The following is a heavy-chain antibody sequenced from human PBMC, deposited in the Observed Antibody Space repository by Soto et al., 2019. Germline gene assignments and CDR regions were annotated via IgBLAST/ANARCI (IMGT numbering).Heavy chain of an antibody. V-gene: IGHV3-23*01. CDR2: ISGSGGST. CDR1: GFTFSSYA. CDR3: ASNRRASSEVDY. Sequence: GGSLRLSCAASGFTFSSYAMSWVRQAPGKGLEWVSAISGSGGSTYYPDSLKGRFTISRDNSKNTLYLQMNSLRAEDTAVYYCASNRRASSEVDYWGQGTLVTVSS. J-gene: IGHJ4*02.